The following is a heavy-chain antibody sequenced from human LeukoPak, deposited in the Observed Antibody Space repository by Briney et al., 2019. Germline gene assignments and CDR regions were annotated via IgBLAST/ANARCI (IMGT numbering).Heavy chain of an antibody. CDR1: GFTFSDYY. CDR3: ARGPTGGSGKA. V-gene: IGHV3-53*01. J-gene: IGHJ5*02. Sequence: LSGGSLRLSCAASGFTFSDYYMSWVRQAPGKGLEWVSVIYSGGSTYYADSVKGRFTISRDNSKNTLYLQMNSLRAEDTAVYYCARGPTGGSGKAWGQGTLVTVSS. D-gene: IGHD3-10*01. CDR2: IYSGGST.